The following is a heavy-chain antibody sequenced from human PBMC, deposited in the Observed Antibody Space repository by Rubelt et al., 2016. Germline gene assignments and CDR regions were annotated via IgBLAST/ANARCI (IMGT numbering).Heavy chain of an antibody. CDR1: GGSISSSSYY. CDR2: INNSGST. CDR3: ARTYDFWSGSRGAFDI. Sequence: QLQLQESGPGLVKPSETLSLTCTVSGGSISSSSYYWGWIRQPPGKGMEWIGEINNSGSTNYNPSLKSRFTISVDTSKNQFSLKLSSVTAADTAVYYCARTYDFWSGSRGAFDIWGQGTMVTVSS. D-gene: IGHD3-3*01. V-gene: IGHV4-39*01. J-gene: IGHJ3*02.